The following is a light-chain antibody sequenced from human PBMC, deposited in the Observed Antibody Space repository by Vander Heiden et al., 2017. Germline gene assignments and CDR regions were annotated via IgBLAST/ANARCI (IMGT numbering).Light chain of an antibody. CDR1: SLRSYC. CDR3: SYRDRSGSVV. V-gene: IGLV3-19*01. J-gene: IGLJ2*01. CDR2: GKN. Sequence: SSELTQDPAVSVALGQTVSIACQGHSLRSYCASWYQQKPGQAPVIGSDGKNNRPSGIPDRCYGSSSGTKASLNINGAQAEDEADEYCSYRDRSGSVVFGGGTKLTVL.